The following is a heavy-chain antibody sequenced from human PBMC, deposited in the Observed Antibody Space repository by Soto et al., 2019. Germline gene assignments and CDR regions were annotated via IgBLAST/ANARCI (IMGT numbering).Heavy chain of an antibody. J-gene: IGHJ4*02. D-gene: IGHD3-3*01. CDR2: IDPTDSYA. Sequence: EGQLVQSGTEVKKPGESLRISCKASGYSFTSYWISWVRQMPGKGLEWMGRIDPTDSYASYSPSSQGHVTITIDKSITTAYLQWNRLEASDTALYFCTSLAWSGASAYCGQGTLVTVSA. CDR1: GYSFTSYW. V-gene: IGHV5-10-1*03. CDR3: TSLAWSGASAY.